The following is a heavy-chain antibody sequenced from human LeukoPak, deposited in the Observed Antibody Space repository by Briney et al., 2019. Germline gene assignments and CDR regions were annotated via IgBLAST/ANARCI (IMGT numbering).Heavy chain of an antibody. Sequence: ASVKVSCKASGGTFSSYAISWVRQAPGQGLEWMGRIIPSFGTANYAQKFQGRVTITTDESTSTAYMELSSLRSEDTAVYYCATGSGYSPQVDYWGQGTLVPVSS. J-gene: IGHJ4*02. D-gene: IGHD3-22*01. CDR2: IIPSFGTA. V-gene: IGHV1-69*05. CDR3: ATGSGYSPQVDY. CDR1: GGTFSSYA.